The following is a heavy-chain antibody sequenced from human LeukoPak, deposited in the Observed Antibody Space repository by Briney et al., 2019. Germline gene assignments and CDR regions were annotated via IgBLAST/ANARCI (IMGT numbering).Heavy chain of an antibody. V-gene: IGHV3-7*01. Sequence: PGGSLRLSCAASGFTFSSYWMSWVRQAPGKGLEWVANIKQDGSEKYYVDSMKGRFAISRDNAKNSLYLQMNSLRAEDMAVYYCARDLIAARRPYYSDHWGQGTLVTVSS. J-gene: IGHJ4*02. CDR3: ARDLIAARRPYYSDH. CDR2: IKQDGSEK. CDR1: GFTFSSYW. D-gene: IGHD6-6*01.